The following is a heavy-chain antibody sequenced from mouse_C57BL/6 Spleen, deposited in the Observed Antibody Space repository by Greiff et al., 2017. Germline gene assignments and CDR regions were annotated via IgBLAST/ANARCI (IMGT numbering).Heavy chain of an antibody. J-gene: IGHJ1*03. Sequence: EVQLQQSGPELVKPGASVKIPCKASGYTFTDYNMDWVKQSHGKSLEWIGDINPNNGGTIYNQKFKGKATLTVDKSSSTGYMELRSLTSEDTAVYYCGRKGNYYGAPYFDVWGTGTTVTVSS. D-gene: IGHD1-1*01. CDR3: GRKGNYYGAPYFDV. CDR2: INPNNGGT. CDR1: GYTFTDYN. V-gene: IGHV1-18*01.